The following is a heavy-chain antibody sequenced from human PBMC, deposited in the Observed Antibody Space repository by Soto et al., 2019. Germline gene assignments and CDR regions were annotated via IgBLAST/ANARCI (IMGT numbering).Heavy chain of an antibody. CDR1: GYSFTNYW. J-gene: IGHJ4*02. CDR3: ARRFLTNGTFDY. D-gene: IGHD2-8*01. CDR2: IYPGDSDT. V-gene: IGHV5-51*01. Sequence: PGESLKISCEGSGYSFTNYWIAWVRQMPGKGLEWMGIIYPGDSDTRYNPSFQGQVTISVDKSISTAYLQWSSLEASDTAMYYCARRFLTNGTFDYWGQGTLVTVSS.